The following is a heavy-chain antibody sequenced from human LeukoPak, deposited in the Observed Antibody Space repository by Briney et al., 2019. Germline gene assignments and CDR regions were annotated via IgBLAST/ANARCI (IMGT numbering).Heavy chain of an antibody. CDR3: AREGIAAAGTDYYYGMDV. Sequence: SQTLSLTCTVSGGSISSYYWSWIRQPPPKGLEGIGYIYYSGSTNYNPSLKSRVTISVDTSKNQFSLKLSSVTAADTAVYYCAREGIAAAGTDYYYGMDVWGKGTTVTVSS. J-gene: IGHJ6*04. D-gene: IGHD6-13*01. CDR1: GGSISSYY. V-gene: IGHV4-59*01. CDR2: IYYSGST.